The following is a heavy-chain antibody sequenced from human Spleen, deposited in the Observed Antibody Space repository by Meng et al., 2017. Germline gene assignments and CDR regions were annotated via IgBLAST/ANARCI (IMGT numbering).Heavy chain of an antibody. D-gene: IGHD4-11*01. CDR2: INHSGST. J-gene: IGHJ4*02. Sequence: QVQLQRWGAGRLKPSETLSLTCAVYGGSFSDYYWSWIRQPPGKGLEWIGEINHSGSTNYNPSLESRATISVDTSQNNLSLKLSSVTAADTAVYYCARGPTTMAHDFDYWGQGTLVTVSS. V-gene: IGHV4-34*01. CDR3: ARGPTTMAHDFDY. CDR1: GGSFSDYY.